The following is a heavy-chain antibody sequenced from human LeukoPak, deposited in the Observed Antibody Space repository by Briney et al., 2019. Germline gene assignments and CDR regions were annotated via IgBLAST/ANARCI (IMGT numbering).Heavy chain of an antibody. Sequence: PGGSLRLSCAASGFTFSRYSMNWVRQAPGKGLEWVSSISISSNYIYYTDSVKGRFTISRDNAKKSLYLQMNSLRAEDTAVYYCARDRRVAGTGIPSVVFDYWGQGTLVTVSS. CDR2: ISISSNYI. V-gene: IGHV3-21*01. CDR1: GFTFSRYS. J-gene: IGHJ4*02. CDR3: ARDRRVAGTGIPSVVFDY. D-gene: IGHD6-19*01.